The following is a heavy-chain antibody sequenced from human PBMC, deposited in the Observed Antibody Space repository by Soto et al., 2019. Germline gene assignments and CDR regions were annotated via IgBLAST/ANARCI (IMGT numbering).Heavy chain of an antibody. D-gene: IGHD1-26*01. CDR2: ISYDGSNK. J-gene: IGHJ3*02. CDR1: GFTFSNYG. CDR3: AKDLGSGSYLFDAFDI. V-gene: IGHV3-30*18. Sequence: QGQLVESGGGVVQPGRSLRLSCAASGFTFSNYGMHWVRQAPGKGLEWMAVISYDGSNKYYADSVKGRFTISRDNSKNTLYLQMNSLRAEDTAVYYCAKDLGSGSYLFDAFDIWGQGTMVTVSS.